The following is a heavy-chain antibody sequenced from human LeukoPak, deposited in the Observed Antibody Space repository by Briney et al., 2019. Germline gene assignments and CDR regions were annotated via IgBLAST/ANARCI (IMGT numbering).Heavy chain of an antibody. CDR1: GASIDGHY. Sequence: SETLSLTCTVSGASIDGHYWSWIRLPPGKGLEWIGFVYYSGSISYNPSLKSLVTISADTSNSQFSLKLDSVTAADTAVYYCARLSRVAVAGSYGYHSMDVWGRGTTVTVSS. CDR3: ARLSRVAVAGSYGYHSMDV. D-gene: IGHD6-19*01. J-gene: IGHJ6*03. CDR2: VYYSGSI. V-gene: IGHV4-59*11.